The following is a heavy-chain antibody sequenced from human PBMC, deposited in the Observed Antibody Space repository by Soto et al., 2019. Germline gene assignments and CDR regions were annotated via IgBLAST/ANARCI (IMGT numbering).Heavy chain of an antibody. CDR3: ATGLAYCGGDCYSPFDL. D-gene: IGHD2-21*02. CDR1: GFTFSSYG. CDR2: ISYDGSNK. V-gene: IGHV3-30*03. Sequence: QVQLVESGGGVVQPGRSLRLSCAASGFTFSSYGMHWVRQAPGKGLEWVAVISYDGSNKYYADSVKGRFTISRDNSKNTLYLQMNSLRAEDTAVYCCATGLAYCGGDCYSPFDLWGRGTLVTVSS. J-gene: IGHJ2*01.